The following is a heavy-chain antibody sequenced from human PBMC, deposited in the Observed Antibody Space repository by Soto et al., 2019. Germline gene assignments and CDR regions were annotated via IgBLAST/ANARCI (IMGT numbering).Heavy chain of an antibody. Sequence: GGSLRLSCSASGFTFSSYAMHWVRQAPGKGLEYVSAISSNGGSTYYADSVKGRFTISRDNSKNTLYLQMSSLRAEDTAVYYCVKDPPRLDSSSRAQFDYWGQGTLVTVSS. D-gene: IGHD6-13*01. J-gene: IGHJ4*02. CDR2: ISSNGGST. CDR3: VKDPPRLDSSSRAQFDY. V-gene: IGHV3-64D*06. CDR1: GFTFSSYA.